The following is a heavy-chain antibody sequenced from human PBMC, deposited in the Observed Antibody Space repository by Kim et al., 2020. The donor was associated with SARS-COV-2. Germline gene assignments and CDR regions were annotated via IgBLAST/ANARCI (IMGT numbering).Heavy chain of an antibody. D-gene: IGHD2-21*01. CDR3: ATHTNCGGDCYWAYYFD. Sequence: GGSLRLSCAASGFTFSSYSMNWVRQAPGKGLEWVSSISSSSSYTYYADSVKGRFTISRDNAKNSLYLQMNSLSAEDTAVYYCATHTNCGGDCYWAYYFD. CDR2: ISSSSSYT. J-gene: IGHJ4*01. V-gene: IGHV3-21*01. CDR1: GFTFSSYS.